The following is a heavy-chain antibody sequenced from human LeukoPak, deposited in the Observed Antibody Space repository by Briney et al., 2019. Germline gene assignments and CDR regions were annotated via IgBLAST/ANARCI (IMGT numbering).Heavy chain of an antibody. V-gene: IGHV4-59*01. CDR1: GGSISSYY. J-gene: IGHJ4*02. CDR3: ARAPYFDFWTGYYFDY. CDR2: IFYSGAT. Sequence: SETLSLTCTVSGGSISSYYWSWIRQPPGKGLEWIGFIFYSGATNYKPSLNSRVTISVDTSKNQFSLKLSSVTAADTAVYYCARAPYFDFWTGYYFDYWGQGTLVTVSS. D-gene: IGHD3-3*01.